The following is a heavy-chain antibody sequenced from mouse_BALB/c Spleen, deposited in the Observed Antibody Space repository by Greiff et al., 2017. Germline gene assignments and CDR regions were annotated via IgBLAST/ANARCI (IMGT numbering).Heavy chain of an antibody. CDR2: IWAGGST. CDR3: ARDHYYGYDYAMDY. J-gene: IGHJ4*01. CDR1: GFSLTSYG. V-gene: IGHV2-9*02. Sequence: QVQLKQSGPGLVAPSQSLSITCTVSGFSLTSYGVHWVRQPPGKGLEWLGVIWAGGSTNYNSALMSRLSISKDNSKSQVFLKMNSLQTDDTAMYYCARDHYYGYDYAMDYWGQGTSVTVSS. D-gene: IGHD1-2*01.